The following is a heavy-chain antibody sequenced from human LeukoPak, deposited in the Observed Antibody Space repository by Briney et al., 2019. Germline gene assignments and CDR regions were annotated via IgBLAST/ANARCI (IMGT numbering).Heavy chain of an antibody. CDR1: GGSISSYY. J-gene: IGHJ4*02. D-gene: IGHD6-13*01. CDR3: ARGSTMGYSSSWYK. V-gene: IGHV4-59*01. CDR2: IYYSGST. Sequence: SETLSLTCTVSGGSISSYYWSWIRQPPGKGLEWIGYIYYSGSTNYNPSLKSRVTISVDTSKNQSSLKLISVTAADTAVYYCARGSTMGYSSSWYKWGQGALVTVSS.